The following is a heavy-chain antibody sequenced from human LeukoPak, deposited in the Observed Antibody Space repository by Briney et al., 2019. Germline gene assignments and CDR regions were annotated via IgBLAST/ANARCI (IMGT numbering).Heavy chain of an antibody. D-gene: IGHD3/OR15-3a*01. V-gene: IGHV4-34*01. CDR1: GGSFSGYL. J-gene: IGHJ4*02. Sequence: SETLSLTCAVYGGSFSGYLWGWIRQPPGKGLEWIGTIYHSGSTYYSPSLKSRVTVSVDTSKNEFSLKLSSVTAADTAVYFCARGIVGSRDFYFRYYFDYWGQGTLVTVSS. CDR3: ARGIVGSRDFYFRYYFDY. CDR2: IYHSGST.